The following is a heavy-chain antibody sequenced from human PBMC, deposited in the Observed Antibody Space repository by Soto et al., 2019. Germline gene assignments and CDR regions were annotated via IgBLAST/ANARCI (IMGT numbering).Heavy chain of an antibody. Sequence: PRESQNSSCKGSGYSYTSYCMSWVRQKPGKGLEWMGRIDPSDSYTNYSPSFQGHVTISADKSISTAYLQWSSLKASDTAMYYCARLPYYYDSSGYYWGQGTLVTVSS. V-gene: IGHV5-10-1*01. CDR2: IDPSDSYT. CDR3: ARLPYYYDSSGYY. CDR1: GYSYTSYC. D-gene: IGHD3-22*01. J-gene: IGHJ4*02.